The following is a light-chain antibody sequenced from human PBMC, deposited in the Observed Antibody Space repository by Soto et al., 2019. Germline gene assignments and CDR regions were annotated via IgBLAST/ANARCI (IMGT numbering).Light chain of an antibody. Sequence: EIVLTQSPATLSLSSGERATLSCRASQSVSSNLAWYQQKPGQAPSLLIYGASTRATGIPARFSGSGSGTEFTLTISSLQSEDFAVYYCQQYNNWPPLTFGGGTKVDIK. CDR1: QSVSSN. J-gene: IGKJ4*01. CDR3: QQYNNWPPLT. CDR2: GAS. V-gene: IGKV3-15*01.